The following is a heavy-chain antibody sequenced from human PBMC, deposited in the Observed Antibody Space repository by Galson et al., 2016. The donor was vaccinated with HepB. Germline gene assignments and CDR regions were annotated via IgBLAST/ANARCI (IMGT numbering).Heavy chain of an antibody. D-gene: IGHD3-10*01. CDR1: GFSFSTYA. J-gene: IGHJ4*02. V-gene: IGHV3-30*18. Sequence: SLRLSCAASGFSFSTYAMHWVRQAPGKGLEWVALISYDGSYSSYADSVKGRFTISRDNSKKTLYLQMNSLRAEDTAVYYCAKVPSMVRRFWGQGTQVSVSS. CDR3: AKVPSMVRRF. CDR2: ISYDGSYS.